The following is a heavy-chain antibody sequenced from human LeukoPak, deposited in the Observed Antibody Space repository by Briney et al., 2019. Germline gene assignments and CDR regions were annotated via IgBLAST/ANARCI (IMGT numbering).Heavy chain of an antibody. CDR1: GGTFSSYA. V-gene: IGHV1-69*05. Sequence: VASVKVSCKASGGTFSSYAISWVRQAPGQGLEWMGGIIPIFGTANYAQKFQGRVTMTTDTSTSTAYMELRSLRSDDTAVYYCARVKVAATLDDTFDIWGQGTMVTVSS. J-gene: IGHJ3*02. CDR2: IIPIFGTA. D-gene: IGHD6-19*01. CDR3: ARVKVAATLDDTFDI.